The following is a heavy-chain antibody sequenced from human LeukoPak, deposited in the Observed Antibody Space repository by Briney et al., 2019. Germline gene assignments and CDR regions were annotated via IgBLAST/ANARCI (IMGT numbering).Heavy chain of an antibody. CDR3: ARDGGRLGPSSSWYLAFDI. CDR2: FDPEDGET. D-gene: IGHD6-13*01. CDR1: GYTLTELS. Sequence: ASVKVSCKVSGYTLTELSMHWVRQAPGKGLEWMGGFDPEDGETIYAQKFQGRVTMTEDTSTDTAYMELSSLRSEDTAVYYCARDGGRLGPSSSWYLAFDIWGQGTMVTVSS. V-gene: IGHV1-24*01. J-gene: IGHJ3*02.